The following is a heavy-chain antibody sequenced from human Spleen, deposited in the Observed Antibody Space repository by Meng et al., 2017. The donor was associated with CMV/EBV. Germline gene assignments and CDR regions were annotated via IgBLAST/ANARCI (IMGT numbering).Heavy chain of an antibody. CDR1: GGSFSGYY. CDR3: ARGGEFFEQPFDP. D-gene: IGHD3-16*01. V-gene: IGHV4-34*01. CDR2: INHSGST. Sequence: GSLRLSCAVYGGSFSGYYWSWIRQPPGKGLEWIGEINHSGSTNYNPSLKSRVTISVDTSKNQFSLKLSSVTAADTAVYYCARGGEFFEQPFDPWGQGILVTVSS. J-gene: IGHJ5*02.